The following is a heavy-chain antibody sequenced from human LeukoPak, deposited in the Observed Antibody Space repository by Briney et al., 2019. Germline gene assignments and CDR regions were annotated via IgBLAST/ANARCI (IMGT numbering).Heavy chain of an antibody. Sequence: GGSLRLSCAASGFTFSSYSMNWVRQAPGKGLEWVSAISGSGDNTYYADSVKGRFTISRDKSKNTLYLQMNSLRAEDTALYYCAKGSYYDSSGTYYFDYWGQGTLVTVSS. CDR2: ISGSGDNT. V-gene: IGHV3-23*01. D-gene: IGHD3-22*01. J-gene: IGHJ4*02. CDR1: GFTFSSYS. CDR3: AKGSYYDSSGTYYFDY.